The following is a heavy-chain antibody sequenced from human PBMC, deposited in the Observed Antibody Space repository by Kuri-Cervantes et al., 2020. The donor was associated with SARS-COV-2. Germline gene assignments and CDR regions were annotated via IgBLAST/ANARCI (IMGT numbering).Heavy chain of an antibody. V-gene: IGHV4-38-2*01. CDR2: IYHSGST. J-gene: IGHJ3*02. CDR1: GYSISSGYY. Sequence: GSLRLSCAVSGYSISSGYYWGWIRQPPGEGLEWIGSIYHSGSTYYNPSLKSRVTISVDTSKNKFSLKLSSVTAADTAVYYCARSTYGYCSSTSCSPGGAFDIWGQGTMVTVSS. CDR3: ARSTYGYCSSTSCSPGGAFDI. D-gene: IGHD2-2*01.